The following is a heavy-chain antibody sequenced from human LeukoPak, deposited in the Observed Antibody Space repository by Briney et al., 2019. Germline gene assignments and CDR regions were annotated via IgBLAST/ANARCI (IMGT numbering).Heavy chain of an antibody. Sequence: GGSLRLSCAASGFTFSGYGMHWVRQAPGKEPGWVAFIRYDGTNKYYADSVKGRFTISRDNSKNTLYLQMNSLRAEDTALYYCAKGYSSSWSYPLDAFDVWGQGTMVTVSS. CDR1: GFTFSGYG. J-gene: IGHJ3*01. CDR3: AKGYSSSWSYPLDAFDV. CDR2: IRYDGTNK. V-gene: IGHV3-30*02. D-gene: IGHD6-13*01.